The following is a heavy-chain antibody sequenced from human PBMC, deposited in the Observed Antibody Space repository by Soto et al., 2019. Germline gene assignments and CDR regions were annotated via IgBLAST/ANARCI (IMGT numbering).Heavy chain of an antibody. J-gene: IGHJ6*02. CDR1: GYTFTSYY. V-gene: IGHV1-46*01. D-gene: IGHD3-3*01. CDR2: INPSGGST. CDR3: AREESDSITIFVPARPYYYFGMDV. Sequence: ASVKVSCKASGYTFTSYYMHWVRQAPGQGLEWMGIINPSGGSTSYAQKFQGRVTMTRDTSTSTVYMELSSLRSEDTAVYYCAREESDSITIFVPARPYYYFGMDVWGQGTTVTVSS.